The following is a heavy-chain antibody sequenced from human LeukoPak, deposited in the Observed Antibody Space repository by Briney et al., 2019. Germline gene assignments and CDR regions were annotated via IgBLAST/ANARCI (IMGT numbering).Heavy chain of an antibody. Sequence: GASVKVSCKASGYTFTGYYMHWVRQAPGQGLEWMGWINPNSGGTNYAQKFQGRVTMTRDTSISTAYMELSRLRSDDTAIYYCARDAPGDYGDYVPQDFWGQGTLVTVSS. CDR3: ARDAPGDYGDYVPQDF. CDR1: GYTFTGYY. CDR2: INPNSGGT. D-gene: IGHD4-17*01. J-gene: IGHJ4*02. V-gene: IGHV1-2*02.